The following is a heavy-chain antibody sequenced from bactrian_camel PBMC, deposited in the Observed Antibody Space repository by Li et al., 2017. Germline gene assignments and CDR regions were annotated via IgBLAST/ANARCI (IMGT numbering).Heavy chain of an antibody. D-gene: IGHD2*01. CDR2: ISSDGST. CDR3: AARTDGNCGVWYLTATSYFRY. Sequence: HVQLVESGGGSVQAGGSLRLSCTASGFTFDDSEMGWYRQAPGNECELVSSISSDGSTYYADFVKGRFTISQNNAKNSLYLQMNNLKPQDTGMYYCAARTDGNCGVWYLTATSYFRYWGQGTQVTVS. V-gene: IGHV3S63*01. CDR1: GFTFDDSE. J-gene: IGHJ4*01.